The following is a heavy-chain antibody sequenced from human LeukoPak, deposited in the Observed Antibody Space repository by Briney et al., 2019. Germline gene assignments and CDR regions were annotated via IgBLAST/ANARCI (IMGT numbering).Heavy chain of an antibody. J-gene: IGHJ4*02. V-gene: IGHV4-34*01. Sequence: PSETLSLTCTVSGGSISSYYWSWIRQPPGKGLEWLGEINHSGSTNYNPSLKSRVTISVDTSKNQFSLKLSSVTAADTAVYYCARRRGYGGYDRYYFDYWGQGTLVTVSS. CDR2: INHSGST. CDR3: ARRRGYGGYDRYYFDY. CDR1: GGSISSYY. D-gene: IGHD5-12*01.